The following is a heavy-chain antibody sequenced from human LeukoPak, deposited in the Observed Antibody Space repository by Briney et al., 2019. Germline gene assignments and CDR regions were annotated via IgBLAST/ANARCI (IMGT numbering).Heavy chain of an antibody. Sequence: PSQTLSLTCTVSGGSISSGSYYWSWIRQPAGKGLEWIGRIYTSGSTNYNPSLKSRVTISVDTSKNQFSLKLSSVTAADTAVYYCARSMVRGVINYWGQGTLVTVSP. CDR1: GGSISSGSYY. CDR2: IYTSGST. CDR3: ARSMVRGVINY. J-gene: IGHJ4*02. V-gene: IGHV4-61*02. D-gene: IGHD3-10*01.